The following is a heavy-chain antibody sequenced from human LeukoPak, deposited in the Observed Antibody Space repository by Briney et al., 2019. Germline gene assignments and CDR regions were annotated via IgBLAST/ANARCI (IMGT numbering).Heavy chain of an antibody. V-gene: IGHV5-51*01. J-gene: IGHJ4*02. Sequence: GESLKISCKGSGYSFTSYWIGWVRQMPGKGLEWMGIIYPGDSDTRYSPSFQGQVTISADKSISTAYLQWSSLKASDTAMYYCARGGKYYYDSSGYSQLDYWGQGTLVTVSS. CDR2: IYPGDSDT. D-gene: IGHD3-22*01. CDR3: ARGGKYYYDSSGYSQLDY. CDR1: GYSFTSYW.